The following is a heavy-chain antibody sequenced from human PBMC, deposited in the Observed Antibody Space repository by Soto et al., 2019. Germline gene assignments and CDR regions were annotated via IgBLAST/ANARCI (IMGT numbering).Heavy chain of an antibody. V-gene: IGHV1-2*04. Sequence: GESLPISCEVSGYPFTGYYMHWVRQAPGQGLEWMGWINPNSGGTNYAQKFQGWVTMTRDTSISTAYMELSRLRSDDTAVYYCARVFDSSGYFAFDIWGQGPMVTVSS. CDR2: INPNSGGT. J-gene: IGHJ3*02. CDR1: GYPFTGYY. CDR3: ARVFDSSGYFAFDI. D-gene: IGHD3-22*01.